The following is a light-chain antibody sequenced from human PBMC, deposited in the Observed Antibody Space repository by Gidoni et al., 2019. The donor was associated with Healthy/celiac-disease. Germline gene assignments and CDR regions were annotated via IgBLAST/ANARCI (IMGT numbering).Light chain of an antibody. Sequence: AIQLTQSPSSLSASVGDRVTITCRASQGISSALAWYQQKPGKAPKLLIYDASSLESGVPSRFSGSGSGTDFTLTISSRQPEDVATYYCRQFNNYPYTFXQXTKLEIK. CDR3: RQFNNYPYT. J-gene: IGKJ2*01. V-gene: IGKV1D-13*01. CDR1: QGISSA. CDR2: DAS.